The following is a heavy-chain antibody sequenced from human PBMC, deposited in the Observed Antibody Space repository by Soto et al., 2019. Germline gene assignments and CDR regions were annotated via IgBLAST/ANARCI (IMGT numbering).Heavy chain of an antibody. J-gene: IGHJ5*02. V-gene: IGHV1-8*02. Sequence: GASVKFSCKSSGYTFTNYDISWVRPTIGQGLEWMGWMNPNSGNGGYAQKFQGRVTMTRNTSITTAYMEVSSLSSEDTAIYYCARMATSGTLNWFDPWGQGTLVTVSS. CDR3: ARMATSGTLNWFDP. CDR1: GYTFTNYD. D-gene: IGHD6-13*01. CDR2: MNPNSGNG.